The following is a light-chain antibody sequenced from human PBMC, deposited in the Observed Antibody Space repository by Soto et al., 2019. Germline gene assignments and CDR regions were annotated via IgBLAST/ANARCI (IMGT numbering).Light chain of an antibody. CDR3: QQSYSIPLT. CDR2: AAS. J-gene: IGKJ1*01. CDR1: QGIRTY. V-gene: IGKV1-39*01. Sequence: IQLTKSPSSLSASVGDRVTINCRASQGIRTYLNWFQQTPGKAPKLLIYAASILQSGVPSRFSGNASGTDFTLTISSLHPEDFATYHCQQSYSIPLTFGQGTKVDIK.